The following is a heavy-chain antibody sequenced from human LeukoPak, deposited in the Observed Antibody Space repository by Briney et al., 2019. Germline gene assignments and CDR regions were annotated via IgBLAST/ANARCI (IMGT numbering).Heavy chain of an antibody. Sequence: SVKVSCKASGYTFTDYYIHWVRQAPGQGLEWMGWINPNSGGTSYAQKFQGRVTMTRDTSISTAYMELSRLRSDDTAVYYCASPSYESGGYYYFDYWGQGTLVSVSS. V-gene: IGHV1-2*02. CDR1: GYTFTDYY. J-gene: IGHJ4*02. CDR2: INPNSGGT. D-gene: IGHD3-22*01. CDR3: ASPSYESGGYYYFDY.